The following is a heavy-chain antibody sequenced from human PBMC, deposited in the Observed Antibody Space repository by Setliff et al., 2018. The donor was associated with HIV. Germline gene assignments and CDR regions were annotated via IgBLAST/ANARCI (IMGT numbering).Heavy chain of an antibody. Sequence: ASVKVSCKASGYTFNSYDINWVRQTTGQRLEWMGWTNAGNGNTKYSQKFQGRVTMTRDTSISTAYMELSRLRSDDTAVYYCATKLYCTNGVCLDAFDIWGQGTMVTVSS. V-gene: IGHV1-8*01. CDR3: ATKLYCTNGVCLDAFDI. CDR1: GYTFNSYD. J-gene: IGHJ3*02. CDR2: TNAGNGNT. D-gene: IGHD2-8*01.